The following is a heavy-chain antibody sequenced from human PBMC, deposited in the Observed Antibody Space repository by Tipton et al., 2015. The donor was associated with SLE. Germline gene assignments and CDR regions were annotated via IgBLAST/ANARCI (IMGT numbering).Heavy chain of an antibody. CDR1: GYIFTDYF. Sequence: QLVQSGPEVKKPGASVKVSCKASGYIFTDYFMHWVRQAPGQGLEWMGVINPSGGSTNYAQKFQGRVTMTRDTSTSTVYMELSSLRSDDTSVYYCARVGAFYCSTPSCYLDYWGQGALVTVSS. CDR3: ARVGAFYCSTPSCYLDY. J-gene: IGHJ4*02. V-gene: IGHV1-46*01. CDR2: INPSGGST. D-gene: IGHD2-2*01.